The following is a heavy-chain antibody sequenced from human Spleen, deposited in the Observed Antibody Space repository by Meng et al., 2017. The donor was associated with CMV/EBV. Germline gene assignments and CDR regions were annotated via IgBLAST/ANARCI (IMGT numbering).Heavy chain of an antibody. CDR2: VNHSGSI. Sequence: SETLSLTCAVYGGSFSGFSWSWIRQAPGKGLEWIGEVNHSGSINSNPSLSSRISISVDTSKNQFSLRLHSVTAADTALYYCARATSIVVLPSSTLFRRASATSNWFDPWGQGTLVTVSS. J-gene: IGHJ5*02. D-gene: IGHD2-2*01. CDR1: GGSFSGFS. V-gene: IGHV4-34*01. CDR3: ARATSIVVLPSSTLFRRASATSNWFDP.